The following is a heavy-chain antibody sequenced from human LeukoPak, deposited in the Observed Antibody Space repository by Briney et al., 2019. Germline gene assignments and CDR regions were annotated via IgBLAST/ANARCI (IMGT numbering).Heavy chain of an antibody. V-gene: IGHV3-53*01. Sequence: PGGSLRLSCAASGFTFSSYRMSWVRQAPGKGLEWVSFIYSGGNTHYSDSVKGRFTISRDNSKNTLYLQMNSLRAEDTAVYYCARRAGEYSHPYDYWGQGTLVTVSS. CDR2: IYSGGNT. D-gene: IGHD4-17*01. CDR1: GFTFSSYR. CDR3: ARRAGEYSHPYDY. J-gene: IGHJ4*02.